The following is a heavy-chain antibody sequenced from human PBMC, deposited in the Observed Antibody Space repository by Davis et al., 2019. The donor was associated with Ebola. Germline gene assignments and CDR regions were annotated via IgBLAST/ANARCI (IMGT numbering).Heavy chain of an antibody. D-gene: IGHD3-3*01. Sequence: ESLKIPCAVPGFTFRNYGMNWVRQAPGKGLEWVSGISESGGRTYHADPVKGRFNISRDNSKNKLYLQVNSLRAEDTAVYYCAKSGLSFGVVKYHYGMDVWGKGTTVTVSS. CDR1: GFTFRNYG. V-gene: IGHV3-23*01. CDR3: AKSGLSFGVVKYHYGMDV. J-gene: IGHJ6*04. CDR2: ISESGGRT.